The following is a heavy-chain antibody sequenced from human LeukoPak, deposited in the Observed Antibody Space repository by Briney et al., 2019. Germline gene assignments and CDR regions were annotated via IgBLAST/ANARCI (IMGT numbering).Heavy chain of an antibody. D-gene: IGHD3-22*01. V-gene: IGHV1-2*02. Sequence: ASVKVSCKASGYTFTGYYMHWVRQAPGQGLEWMGWINPNSGGTNYAQKFQGRVTMTRDTSISTAYMELSRLRSDDTAVYYCAXXXVXDRSGYYWKYFDYWGQGTLVTVSS. CDR2: INPNSGGT. J-gene: IGHJ4*02. CDR3: AXXXVXDRSGYYWKYFDY. CDR1: GYTFTGYY.